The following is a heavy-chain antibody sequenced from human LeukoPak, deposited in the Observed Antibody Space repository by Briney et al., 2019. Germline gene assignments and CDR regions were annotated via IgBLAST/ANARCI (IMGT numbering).Heavy chain of an antibody. CDR1: GFTFSSYA. V-gene: IGHV3-23*01. D-gene: IGHD2-2*01. J-gene: IGHJ4*02. CDR2: ISGSGGST. Sequence: PGGSLRLSCAASGFTFSSYAMSWVRQAPGKGLEWVSAISGSGGSTYYADSVKGRFTISRDNSKNTLYLQMNSLRAEDTAVYYCAEDTGSTSYLWYFDYWGQGTLVTVSS. CDR3: AEDTGSTSYLWYFDY.